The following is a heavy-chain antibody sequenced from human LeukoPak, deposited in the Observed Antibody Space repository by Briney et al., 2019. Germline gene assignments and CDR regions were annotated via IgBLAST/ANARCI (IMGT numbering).Heavy chain of an antibody. CDR1: GGSISSYY. V-gene: IGHV4-59*08. CDR3: ARHSVVAATAFEI. J-gene: IGHJ3*02. D-gene: IGHD6-19*01. Sequence: SETLSLTCTVSGGSISSYYWSWIRQPPGKGLEWIGYIYYSGSTNYNPSLRSRVTISVDTSKNQFSLKLSSVTAADTAVYYCARHSVVAATAFEIWGQGTKVTVSS. CDR2: IYYSGST.